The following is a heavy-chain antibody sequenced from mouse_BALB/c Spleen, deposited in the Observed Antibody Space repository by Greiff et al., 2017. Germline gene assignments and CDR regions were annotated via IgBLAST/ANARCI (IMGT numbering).Heavy chain of an antibody. Sequence: EVQLVESGPGLVKPSQSLSLTCTVTGYSITSDYAWNWIRQFPGNKLEWMGYISYSGSTSYNPSLKSRISITRDTSKNQFFLQLNSVTTEDTATYYCARWPLYFDYWGQGTTLTVSS. V-gene: IGHV3-2*02. CDR2: ISYSGST. CDR1: GYSITSDYA. J-gene: IGHJ2*01. CDR3: ARWPLYFDY.